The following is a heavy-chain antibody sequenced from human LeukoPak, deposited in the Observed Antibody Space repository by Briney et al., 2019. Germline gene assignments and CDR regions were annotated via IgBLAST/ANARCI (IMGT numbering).Heavy chain of an antibody. CDR2: ITGSGGST. V-gene: IGHV3-23*01. Sequence: GGSLRLSCAPSGFTLDNFAMTWVRKAPGKGLEWVSEITGSGGSTYYADSVKGRFTISRDNSKNTLYLQMNSLRAEDTAIYYCARELFDFDYWGQGTLVTVSS. J-gene: IGHJ4*02. D-gene: IGHD3-10*01. CDR3: ARELFDFDY. CDR1: GFTLDNFA.